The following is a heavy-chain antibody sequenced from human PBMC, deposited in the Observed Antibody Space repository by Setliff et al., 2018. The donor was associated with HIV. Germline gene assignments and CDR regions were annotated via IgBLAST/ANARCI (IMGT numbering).Heavy chain of an antibody. CDR1: GYTFTSYG. D-gene: IGHD3-10*01. CDR3: ARGGVTMVRGVRGPFDY. V-gene: IGHV1-18*01. J-gene: IGHJ4*02. Sequence: ASVKVSCKASGYTFTSYGISWVRQAPGQGLEWMGWISAYNGNTNYAQKLQGRVTMTTDTSTSTAYMELRSLRSEDTAVYYCARGGVTMVRGVRGPFDYWGQGTLVTVSS. CDR2: ISAYNGNT.